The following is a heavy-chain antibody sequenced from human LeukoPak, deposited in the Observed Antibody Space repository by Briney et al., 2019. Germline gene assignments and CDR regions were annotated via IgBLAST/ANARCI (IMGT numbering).Heavy chain of an antibody. CDR3: ASAKRELLDY. Sequence: ASVKVSCKASGGTFSSYAISWVRQAPGQGLEWMGRIIPILGIANYAQKFQGRVTITADKSTSTAYMELSSLRSEDTAVYYCASAKRELLDYWGQGTLVTVPS. D-gene: IGHD1-26*01. CDR1: GGTFSSYA. J-gene: IGHJ4*02. V-gene: IGHV1-69*04. CDR2: IIPILGIA.